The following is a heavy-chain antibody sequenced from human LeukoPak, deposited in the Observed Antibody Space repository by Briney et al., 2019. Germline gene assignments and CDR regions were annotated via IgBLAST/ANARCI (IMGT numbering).Heavy chain of an antibody. CDR3: ARLWGGNGYSGGSLNL. CDR2: VWYDGRNR. V-gene: IGHV3-33*01. J-gene: IGHJ5*02. Sequence: GGSLRLSCAASGYTFSRHGIHWVRQAPGKGLEWVAVVWYDGRNRDYADSVKGRFTISKDNSNNMVFLQMDRLRAEDTAVYYCARLWGGNGYSGGSLNLWGQGTLVTVS. CDR1: GYTFSRHG. D-gene: IGHD3-16*01.